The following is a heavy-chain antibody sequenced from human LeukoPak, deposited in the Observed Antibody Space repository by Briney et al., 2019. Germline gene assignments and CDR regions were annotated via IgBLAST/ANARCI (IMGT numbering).Heavy chain of an antibody. V-gene: IGHV3-74*01. CDR1: GFTFSKYW. J-gene: IGHJ4*02. Sequence: GGSLRLSCAASGFTFSKYWMLGVRQAPVKGLESVSRINTDGTVTTYADSVKGRFTVSRDNADNTMFLQMNSVRDEDTAVYYCATKQWLAPPPDSWGQGTPVTVSS. CDR3: ATKQWLAPPPDS. D-gene: IGHD6-19*01. CDR2: INTDGTVT.